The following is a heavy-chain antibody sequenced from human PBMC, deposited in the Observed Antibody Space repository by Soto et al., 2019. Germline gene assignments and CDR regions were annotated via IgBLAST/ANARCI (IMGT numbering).Heavy chain of an antibody. CDR1: GLSLSTSGVG. D-gene: IGHD3-22*01. V-gene: IGHV2-5*02. J-gene: IGHJ4*02. CDR3: AHRLTKYNDSGGYRALGGKYFDY. Sequence: QITLKESGPTVVKPTQTLTLTCTFSGLSLSTSGVGVGWIRQPPGKALEWLALIYWDEEKRYSPSLKSRLTITTDTSKNQVVLTMTNMDPVDTATYYCAHRLTKYNDSGGYRALGGKYFDYWGQGALVTVSS. CDR2: IYWDEEK.